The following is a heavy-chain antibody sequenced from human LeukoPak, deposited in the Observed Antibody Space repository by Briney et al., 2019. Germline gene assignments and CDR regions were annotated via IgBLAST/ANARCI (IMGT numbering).Heavy chain of an antibody. CDR3: ASCLGVRGVMPPGSYYGMDV. V-gene: IGHV1-8*01. CDR1: GYTFTSYD. CDR2: MNPNSGNT. J-gene: IGHJ6*02. D-gene: IGHD3-10*01. Sequence: ASVKVSCKASGYTFTSYDINWVRQATGQGLGWMGWMNPNSGNTGYAQKFQGRVTMTRNTSISTAYMELSSLRSEDTAVYYCASCLGVRGVMPPGSYYGMDVWGQGTTVTVSS.